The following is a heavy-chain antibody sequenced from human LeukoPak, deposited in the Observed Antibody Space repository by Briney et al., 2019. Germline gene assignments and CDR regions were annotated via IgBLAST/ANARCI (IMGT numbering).Heavy chain of an antibody. V-gene: IGHV3-7*01. CDR3: ARDGLPVAVDN. Sequence: GGSLRLSCAASGFTFSRYWMSWVRQAPGKGLEWVANIKQDGSEKYHVDSVKGRFTISRDNAKNSLYLQMNSLRAEDTAVYYCARDGLPVAVDNWGQGTLVTVSS. J-gene: IGHJ4*02. CDR2: IKQDGSEK. D-gene: IGHD6-19*01. CDR1: GFTFSRYW.